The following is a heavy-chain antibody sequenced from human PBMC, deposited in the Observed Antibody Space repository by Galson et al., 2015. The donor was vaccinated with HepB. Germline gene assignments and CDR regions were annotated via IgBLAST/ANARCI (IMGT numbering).Heavy chain of an antibody. CDR2: INHSGST. V-gene: IGHV4-34*01. Sequence: TLSLTCAVYGGSFSGYYWSWIRRPPGKGLEWIGEINHSGSTNYNPSLKSRVTISVDTSKNQFSLKLSSVTAADTAVYYCARGGGLKRVWFDPWGQGTLVTVSS. J-gene: IGHJ5*02. CDR1: GGSFSGYY. D-gene: IGHD6-19*01. CDR3: ARGGGLKRVWFDP.